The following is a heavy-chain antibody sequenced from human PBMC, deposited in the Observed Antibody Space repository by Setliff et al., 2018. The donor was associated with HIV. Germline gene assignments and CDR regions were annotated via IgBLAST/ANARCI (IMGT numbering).Heavy chain of an antibody. D-gene: IGHD3-3*01. CDR3: MRGRSITIFGVAYFDF. Sequence: ETLSLTCAVSGYSISTAYYWGWIRQPPGKGLEWIGSVYHSGTTYYNPSLKSRVTISVDVSNNQFSLKVTSVTAADTAVYYCMRGRSITIFGVAYFDFWGQGTQVTVSS. V-gene: IGHV4-38-2*01. J-gene: IGHJ4*02. CDR1: GYSISTAYY. CDR2: VYHSGTT.